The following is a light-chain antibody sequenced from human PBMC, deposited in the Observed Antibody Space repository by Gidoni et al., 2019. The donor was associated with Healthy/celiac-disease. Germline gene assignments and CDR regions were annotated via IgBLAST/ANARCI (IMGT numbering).Light chain of an antibody. Sequence: VMTHSPATLSVSPGERATLTCRASQSVSSNLAWYQQKPGQAPRLLIYVASTRATGIPARFSGSGSGTDFTLTISSLQSEDFAVYYCQQYNNWPLTFGGGTKVEIK. CDR2: VAS. J-gene: IGKJ4*01. CDR1: QSVSSN. V-gene: IGKV3-15*01. CDR3: QQYNNWPLT.